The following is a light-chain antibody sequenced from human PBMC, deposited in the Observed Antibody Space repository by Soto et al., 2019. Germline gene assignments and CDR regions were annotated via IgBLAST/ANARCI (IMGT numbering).Light chain of an antibody. J-gene: IGLJ2*01. CDR2: RND. Sequence: QSVLTQPPSASGTPGQRVTISCSGSTSNIGGNFVYWYQQLPGTAPKLLIYRNDQRPSGVPDRFSGSKAGTSASLVISGLRSDDEADYHCAVWDDSLSGRIFGGGTKLTVL. CDR1: TSNIGGNF. V-gene: IGLV1-47*01. CDR3: AVWDDSLSGRI.